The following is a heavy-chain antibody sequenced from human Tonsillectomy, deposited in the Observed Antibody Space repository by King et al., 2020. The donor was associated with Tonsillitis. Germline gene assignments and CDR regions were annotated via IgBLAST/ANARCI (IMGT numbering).Heavy chain of an antibody. CDR1: GGSISSGGHP. D-gene: IGHD3-3*01. J-gene: IGHJ4*02. V-gene: IGHV4-30-4*07. CDR2: IFYTGTT. Sequence: QLQESGPGLVKPSETLSLTCAVSGGSISSGGHPWCWIRQPPGKGLEWVGYIFYTGTTYYNPSLKSRVTMSVDTSKKQFSLKLSSVTAADTAVYYCARAITYYDLWSGYSYFDYWGQGTLVTVSS. CDR3: ARAITYYDLWSGYSYFDY.